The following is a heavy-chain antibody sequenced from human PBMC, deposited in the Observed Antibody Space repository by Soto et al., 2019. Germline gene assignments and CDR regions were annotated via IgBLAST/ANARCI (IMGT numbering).Heavy chain of an antibody. CDR1: GFTVSSNY. V-gene: IGHV3-66*01. CDR3: ASTLPPYYDIKGYSNGLAEKQFDY. Sequence: GGSLRLSCAASGFTVSSNYMSWVRQAPGKGLEWVSVIYSGGGTYYVDSVKGRFTISRDNSKNTLYLQMNSLRAEDTAVYYCASTLPPYYDIKGYSNGLAEKQFDYLGEGT. CDR2: IYSGGGT. D-gene: IGHD6-19*01. J-gene: IGHJ4*02.